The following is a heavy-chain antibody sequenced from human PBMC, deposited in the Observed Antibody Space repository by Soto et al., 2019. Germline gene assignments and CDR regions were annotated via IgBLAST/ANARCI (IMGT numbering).Heavy chain of an antibody. Sequence: QVQLVESGGGVVQPGRSLRLSCAASGFTFSSYGMHWVRQAPGKGLEWVAVIWYDGSNKYYADSVKGRFTISRDNSKNTLILQMNSLRAEDTAVFYCARESGPTYYDSSGYHYWGQGTLVTVSS. CDR1: GFTFSSYG. CDR3: ARESGPTYYDSSGYHY. J-gene: IGHJ4*02. V-gene: IGHV3-33*01. CDR2: IWYDGSNK. D-gene: IGHD3-22*01.